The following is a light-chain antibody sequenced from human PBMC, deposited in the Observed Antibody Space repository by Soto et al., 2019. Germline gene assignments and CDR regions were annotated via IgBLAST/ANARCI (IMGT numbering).Light chain of an antibody. V-gene: IGLV2-14*03. CDR2: DVS. Sequence: QSVLTQPASVSGSPGQSITISCTGTNSDIGAYDFVSWYQQHPGKAPKLIIYDVSDRPSGISNRFSGSKSGNTASLTISGLQGEDEADYYCSSYTSSSTLVFGTGTKLTVL. J-gene: IGLJ1*01. CDR3: SSYTSSSTLV. CDR1: NSDIGAYDF.